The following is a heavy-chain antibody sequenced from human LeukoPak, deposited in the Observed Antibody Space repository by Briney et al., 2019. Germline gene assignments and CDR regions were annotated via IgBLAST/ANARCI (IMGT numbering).Heavy chain of an antibody. CDR1: GGTFSSYA. J-gene: IGHJ4*02. CDR2: IIPIFGTA. D-gene: IGHD6-13*01. CDR3: ARDSRAIAAAPFDY. V-gene: IGHV1-69*01. Sequence: SSVKVSCKASGGTFSSYAISWVRQAPGQGLEWMGGIIPIFGTANYAQKFQGRVTITADESTSTAYMELSSLRSEDTAAYYCARDSRAIAAAPFDYWGQGTLVTVSS.